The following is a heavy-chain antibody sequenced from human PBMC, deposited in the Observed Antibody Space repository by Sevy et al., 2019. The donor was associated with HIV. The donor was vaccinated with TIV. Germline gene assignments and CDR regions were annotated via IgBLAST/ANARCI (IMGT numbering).Heavy chain of an antibody. D-gene: IGHD3-10*01. J-gene: IGHJ6*02. CDR3: ARVPSTGSYGMDV. CDR1: GFTFSTYS. CDR2: ISSSSSTI. Sequence: GGSLRLSCAASGFTFSTYSMNWVRQAPGKGLEWVSYISSSSSTIYYADSVRGRFTISRDNAKNSLYLQMNSLRADDTAVYYCARVPSTGSYGMDVWGQGTTVTVSS. V-gene: IGHV3-48*01.